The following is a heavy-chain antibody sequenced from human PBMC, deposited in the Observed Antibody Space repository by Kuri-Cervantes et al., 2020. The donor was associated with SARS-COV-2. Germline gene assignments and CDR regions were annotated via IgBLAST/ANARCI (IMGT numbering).Heavy chain of an antibody. CDR3: ARLPTVTTPHYYYYYMDV. V-gene: IGHV3-21*01. J-gene: IGHJ6*03. D-gene: IGHD4-11*01. CDR1: GFTFDDYA. Sequence: LSLTCAASGFTFDDYAMHWVRQAPGKGLEWVSSISSSSSYIYYADSVKGRFTISRDNAKNSLYLQMNSLRAEDTAVYYCARLPTVTTPHYYYYYMDVWGKGTTVTVSS. CDR2: ISSSSSYI.